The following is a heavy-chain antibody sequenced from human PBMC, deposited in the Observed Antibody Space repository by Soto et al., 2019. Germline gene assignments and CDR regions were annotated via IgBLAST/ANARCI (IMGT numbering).Heavy chain of an antibody. V-gene: IGHV4-34*01. CDR3: ARDSMVRGVIIFYDAFDI. Sequence: QVQLQQWGAGLLKPSETLSLTCAVYGGSFSGYYWSWIRQPPGKGLEWIGEINHSGSTNYNPSLKSRVTISVDTSKNQFSLKLISVTAADTAVYYCARDSMVRGVIIFYDAFDIWGQGTMVTVSS. D-gene: IGHD3-10*01. CDR2: INHSGST. CDR1: GGSFSGYY. J-gene: IGHJ3*02.